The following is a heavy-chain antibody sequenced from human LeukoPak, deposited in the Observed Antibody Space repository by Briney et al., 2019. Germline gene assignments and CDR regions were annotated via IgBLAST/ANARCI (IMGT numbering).Heavy chain of an antibody. V-gene: IGHV1-8*03. CDR2: INPNSGNT. CDR1: GYTFTSYY. D-gene: IGHD3-3*01. CDR3: ARRGDDFWSGYHYYYMDV. Sequence: ASVKVSCXASGYTFTSYYMHWVRQAPGQGLEWMGWINPNSGNTGYAQKFQGRVTITRNTSISTAYMELSSLRSEDTAVYYCARRGDDFWSGYHYYYMDVWGKGTTVTVSS. J-gene: IGHJ6*03.